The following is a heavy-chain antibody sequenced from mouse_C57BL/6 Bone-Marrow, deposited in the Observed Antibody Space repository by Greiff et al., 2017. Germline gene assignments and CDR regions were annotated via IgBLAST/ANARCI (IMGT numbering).Heavy chain of an antibody. V-gene: IGHV1-69*01. Sequence: QVQLKQPGAELVMPGASVKLSCKASGYTFTSYWMHWVKQRPGQGLEWIGEIDPSDSYTNYNQKFKGKSTLTVDKSSSTAYMQLSSLTSEDSAVYYCARYWGNYAMDYWGQGTSVTVSS. CDR2: IDPSDSYT. J-gene: IGHJ4*01. CDR3: ARYWGNYAMDY. CDR1: GYTFTSYW.